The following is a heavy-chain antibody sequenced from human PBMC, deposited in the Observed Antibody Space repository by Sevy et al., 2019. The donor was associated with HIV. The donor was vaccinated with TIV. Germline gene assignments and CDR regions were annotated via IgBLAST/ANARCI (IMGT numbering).Heavy chain of an antibody. V-gene: IGHV1-18*01. CDR3: AGDLSNTSSYYYYYGIDV. Sequence: ASVKVSCKASGYTFTSYGISWVRQAPGQGLEWMGWISAYNGNTNYAQKLQGRVTMTTDTSTSTAYMELRSLRSDDTGEYYCAGDLSNTSSYYYYYGIDVWGQGTTVTVSS. CDR2: ISAYNGNT. D-gene: IGHD2-2*02. CDR1: GYTFTSYG. J-gene: IGHJ6*02.